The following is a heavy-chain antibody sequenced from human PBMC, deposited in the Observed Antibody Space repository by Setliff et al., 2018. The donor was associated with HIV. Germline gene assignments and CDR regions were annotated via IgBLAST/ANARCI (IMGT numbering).Heavy chain of an antibody. D-gene: IGHD3-10*01. CDR1: GGTLSNYA. V-gene: IGHV1-8*02. CDR2: MNPNTGDT. Sequence: ASVKVSCKASGGTLSNYAISWVRQAPGQGLEWVGGMNPNTGDTGYAPKVQGRVSMTRDTSISTAYMELSSLRSEDTAVYYCAREPAGSGSGSFGFWGQGTLVTVS. CDR3: AREPAGSGSGSFGF. J-gene: IGHJ4*02.